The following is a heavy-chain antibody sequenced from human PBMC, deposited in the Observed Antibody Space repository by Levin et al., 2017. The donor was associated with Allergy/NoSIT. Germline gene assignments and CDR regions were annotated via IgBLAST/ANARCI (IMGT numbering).Heavy chain of an antibody. CDR2: TYSSGTT. Sequence: ASVKVSCAASGFTVSSNYLSWVRQAPGKGLEWVSVTYSSGTTYYADPVKGRFTVSRDNSKNTLYLQMNSLRADDTAVYYCARRLGYSGYDYSFPFDYWGQGTLVTVSS. CDR3: ARRLGYSGYDYSFPFDY. D-gene: IGHD5-12*01. CDR1: GFTVSSNY. V-gene: IGHV3-66*01. J-gene: IGHJ4*02.